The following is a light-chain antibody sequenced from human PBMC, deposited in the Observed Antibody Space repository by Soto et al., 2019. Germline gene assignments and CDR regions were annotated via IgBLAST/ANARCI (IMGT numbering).Light chain of an antibody. CDR2: GAS. CDR1: QSVSSSY. J-gene: IGKJ5*01. V-gene: IGKV3-20*01. CDR3: QQHGSSPIT. Sequence: EIVLTQSPGTLSLSPGERATLSCRASQSVSSSYLAWYQQKPGQAPRLLIYGASSRATGIPDRFSGSGSGTDFTLTISRLEAEDFAVYYCQQHGSSPITFGQGTRLEIK.